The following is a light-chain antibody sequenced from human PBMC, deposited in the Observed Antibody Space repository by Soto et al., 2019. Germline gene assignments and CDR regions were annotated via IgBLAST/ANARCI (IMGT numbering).Light chain of an antibody. CDR3: QQGYNFPRA. CDR2: PAS. J-gene: IGKJ1*01. CDR1: QPISSW. V-gene: IGKV1-12*01. Sequence: DIQMTQSPSSISASVGDRVTITCRASQPISSWLAWYQQVPGQAPYLLIYPASTLQSGVPSRFSGSGSGTDFTLTINSLQPEDFATYYCQQGYNFPRAFGQGNKVDIK.